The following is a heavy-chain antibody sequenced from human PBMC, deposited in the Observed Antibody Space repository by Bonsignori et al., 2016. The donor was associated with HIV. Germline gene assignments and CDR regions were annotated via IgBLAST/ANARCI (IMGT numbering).Heavy chain of an antibody. CDR3: VREWFGEYTYYYYGMDV. D-gene: IGHD3-10*01. Sequence: QLHLQESGPGLVKPSETLSLTCTVSGDSISSSSYYWGWIRQPPGKGLEWIGSMYYSGSTYYNPSLKSRVTISVDMSENQFSLKLSSVTVVDTAVYYCVREWFGEYTYYYYGMDVWGQGTTVTVSS. J-gene: IGHJ6*02. CDR2: MYYSGST. V-gene: IGHV4-39*07. CDR1: GDSISSSSYY.